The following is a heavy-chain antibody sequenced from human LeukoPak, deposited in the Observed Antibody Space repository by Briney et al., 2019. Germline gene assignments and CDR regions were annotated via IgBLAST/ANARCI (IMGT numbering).Heavy chain of an antibody. CDR3: ARLSTVTTSFDY. J-gene: IGHJ4*02. D-gene: IGHD4-17*01. CDR1: GDSVTGYY. Sequence: SETLSLTCTVSGDSVTGYYWSWIRQPAGKGLEWIGRIYTSGTTHYNPSLKSRVTMSVDTSKNQFSLKLSSVTAADTAVYYCARLSTVTTSFDYWGQGTLVTVSS. CDR2: IYTSGTT. V-gene: IGHV4-4*07.